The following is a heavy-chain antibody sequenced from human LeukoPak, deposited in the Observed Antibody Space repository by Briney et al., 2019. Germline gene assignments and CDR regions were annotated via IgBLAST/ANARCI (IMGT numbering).Heavy chain of an antibody. Sequence: GGSLRLSCAASGFTFSSYSMNWVRQAPGKGLEWVSYISSSSSTIYYADSVKGRFTISRDNAKNSLYLQMNSLRVEDTAAYYCASYTPVPGTRGLQYWGQGALVTVSS. J-gene: IGHJ4*02. CDR2: ISSSSSTI. D-gene: IGHD6-19*01. CDR3: ASYTPVPGTRGLQY. V-gene: IGHV3-48*04. CDR1: GFTFSSYS.